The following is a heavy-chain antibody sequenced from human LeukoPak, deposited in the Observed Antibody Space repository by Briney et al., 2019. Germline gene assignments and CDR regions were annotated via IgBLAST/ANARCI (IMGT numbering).Heavy chain of an antibody. J-gene: IGHJ4*02. CDR1: GYTFTSYY. CDR3: ARVHCSGGSCHFDY. D-gene: IGHD2-15*01. CDR2: INPSGGRP. Sequence: ASVKVSCKASGYTFTSYYIHWVRQAPGQGLEWMGLINPSGGRPSYAQKFQGRVTMTRDTSISTAYMELSRLRSDDTAVYYCARVHCSGGSCHFDYWGQGTLVTVSS. V-gene: IGHV1-46*01.